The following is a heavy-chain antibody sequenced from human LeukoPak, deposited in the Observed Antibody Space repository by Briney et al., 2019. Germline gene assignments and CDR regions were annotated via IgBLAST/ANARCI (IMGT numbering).Heavy chain of an antibody. V-gene: IGHV1-24*01. J-gene: IGHJ4*02. CDR1: GYTLTELS. D-gene: IGHD7-27*01. CDR3: ATDGTNWGTFDY. CDR2: FDPEDGET. Sequence: GASVKVSCKVSGYTLTELSMHWVRQAPGKGLEWMGGFDPEDGETIYAQKFQGRVTMTEDTSTDTAYMGLSSLRSEDTAVYYCATDGTNWGTFDYWGQGTLVTVSS.